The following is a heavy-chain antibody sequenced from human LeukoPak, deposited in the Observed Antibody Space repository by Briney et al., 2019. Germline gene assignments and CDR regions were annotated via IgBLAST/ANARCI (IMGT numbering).Heavy chain of an antibody. CDR3: AKKAQYDGHYPLDY. CDR1: GFTFSSYS. J-gene: IGHJ4*02. CDR2: TSDRGDYT. Sequence: GGSLRLSCAASGFTFSSYSMSWVRQAPGKGLEWVSGTSDRGDYTYYADSVEGRFTISRDTSKNTLYLQMNSLRAEDTALYFCAKKAQYDGHYPLDYWGQGTLVTVSA. D-gene: IGHD4/OR15-4a*01. V-gene: IGHV3-23*01.